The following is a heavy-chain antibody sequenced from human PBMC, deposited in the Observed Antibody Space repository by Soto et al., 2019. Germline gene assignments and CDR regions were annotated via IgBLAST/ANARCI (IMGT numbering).Heavy chain of an antibody. CDR3: ARVSKIATPGIAAAGTWFDP. CDR1: GGTFSSYA. V-gene: IGHV1-69*13. Sequence: SVKVSCKASGGTFSSYAISWVRQAPGQGLEWMGGIIPIFGTANYAQKFQGRVTITADESTSTAYMELSSLRSEDTAVYYCARVSKIATPGIAAAGTWFDPWGQGTLVTVSS. CDR2: IIPIFGTA. D-gene: IGHD6-13*01. J-gene: IGHJ5*02.